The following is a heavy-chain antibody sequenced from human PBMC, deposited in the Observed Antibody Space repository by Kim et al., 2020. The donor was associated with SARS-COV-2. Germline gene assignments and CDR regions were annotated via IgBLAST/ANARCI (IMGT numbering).Heavy chain of an antibody. CDR2: IYYSGST. J-gene: IGHJ4*02. CDR1: GGSISSYY. V-gene: IGHV4-59*13. Sequence: SETLSLTCTVSGGSISSYYWSWIRQPPGKGLEWIGYIYYSGSTNYNPSLKSRVTISVDTSKNQFSLKLSSVTAADTAVYYCVRGGVQGANDYWGQGTLVTVSS. CDR3: VRGGVQGANDY. D-gene: IGHD3-10*01.